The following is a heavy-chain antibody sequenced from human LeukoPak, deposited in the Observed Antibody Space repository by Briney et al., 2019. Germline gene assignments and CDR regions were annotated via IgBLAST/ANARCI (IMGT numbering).Heavy chain of an antibody. Sequence: ASVKVSCKASGYTFTSYSISWVRQAPGQGLEWMGWISAYNGNTNYAQKLQGRVTMTTDTSTSTAYMELRSLRSDDTAVYYCAREDYDYVWGSYRAYYFDYWGQGTLVTVSS. V-gene: IGHV1-18*04. J-gene: IGHJ4*02. CDR3: AREDYDYVWGSYRAYYFDY. D-gene: IGHD3-16*02. CDR1: GYTFTSYS. CDR2: ISAYNGNT.